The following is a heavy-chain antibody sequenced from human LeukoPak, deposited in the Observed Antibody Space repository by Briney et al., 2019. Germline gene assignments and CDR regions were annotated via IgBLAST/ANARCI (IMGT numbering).Heavy chain of an antibody. J-gene: IGHJ4*02. CDR3: STHGSGNSYYFAY. CDR2: IKSETDGGTS. V-gene: IGHV3-15*01. Sequence: PGGSLRLSCAASAFTLSNAWMSWVRQAPGKGLEWVGRIKSETDGGTSEYAEPVKGRFTISRDDSKNTLYPQMNSLKTDDTAVYYCSTHGSGNSYYFAYWGQGTLVTVSS. CDR1: AFTLSNAW. D-gene: IGHD1-26*01.